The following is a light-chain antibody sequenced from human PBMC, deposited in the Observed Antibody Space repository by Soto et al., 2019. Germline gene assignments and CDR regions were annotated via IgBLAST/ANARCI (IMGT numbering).Light chain of an antibody. CDR3: QQRSNWRLT. Sequence: DIVLTQSPATLSLSPGERATLSCRASQSVSSYLACYQQKPGQAPRLLIYDASNRATGITARFSGSVSGTDFTLTISILEPEDFAVYYCQQRSNWRLTFGGGTKVEIK. CDR1: QSVSSY. J-gene: IGKJ4*01. V-gene: IGKV3-11*01. CDR2: DAS.